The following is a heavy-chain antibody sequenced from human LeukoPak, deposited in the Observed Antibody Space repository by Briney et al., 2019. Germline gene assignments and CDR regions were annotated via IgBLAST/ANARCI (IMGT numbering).Heavy chain of an antibody. CDR2: ISSDGRST. D-gene: IGHD4-17*01. V-gene: IGHV3-74*01. CDR1: GFTFPSNW. Sequence: GGSLRLSCAASGFTFPSNWHWVRQAPGKGLVWVSRISSDGRSTSYADSVKGRFTISRDNAKNSLFLQMNILRGDDTAVYYCAKYSGAYAIEDWGQGTLVTVSS. CDR3: AKYSGAYAIED. J-gene: IGHJ4*02.